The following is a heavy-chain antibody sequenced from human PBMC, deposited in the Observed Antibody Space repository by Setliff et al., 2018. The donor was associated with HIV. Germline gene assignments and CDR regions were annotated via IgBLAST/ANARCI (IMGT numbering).Heavy chain of an antibody. Sequence: PSETLSLTCTVSGGSIGSSDYYWGWIRQPPGKGLEWIGSIYYSGSTYYNPSLKTRVTISVDTSKNQFSLKLSSVTAADTAVYYCASLTTDRFLEWLFVYWGQGTLVTAPQ. CDR1: GGSIGSSDYY. J-gene: IGHJ4*02. CDR3: ASLTTDRFLEWLFVY. CDR2: IYYSGST. D-gene: IGHD3-3*01. V-gene: IGHV4-39*01.